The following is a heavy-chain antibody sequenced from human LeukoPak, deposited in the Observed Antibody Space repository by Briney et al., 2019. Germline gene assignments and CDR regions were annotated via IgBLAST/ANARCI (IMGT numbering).Heavy chain of an antibody. J-gene: IGHJ4*02. V-gene: IGHV3-48*03. CDR1: EFSFSSYE. D-gene: IGHD1-26*01. CDR2: ISSSGSPI. CDR3: GAAYSGSSPFDY. Sequence: GGSLRLSCTASEFSFSSYEINWVRQAPGKGLEWVSYISSSGSPIYYADSVKGRFTISRDNAKNSLFLQMNSLRAEDTAVYYCGAAYSGSSPFDYWGQGTLVTVSS.